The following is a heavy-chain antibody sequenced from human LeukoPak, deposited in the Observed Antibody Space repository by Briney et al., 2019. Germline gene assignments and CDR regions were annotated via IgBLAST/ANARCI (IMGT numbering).Heavy chain of an antibody. CDR2: ISSSGSTI. CDR1: GFTFSSYV. V-gene: IGHV3-48*03. J-gene: IGHJ4*02. Sequence: PGGSLRLSCAASGFTFSSYVVNWVRQAPGKGLEWVSYISSSGSTIYYADSVKGRFTISRDNAKNSLYLQMNSLRAEDTAVYYCARGYSYGWGPDYWGQGTLVTVSS. D-gene: IGHD5-18*01. CDR3: ARGYSYGWGPDY.